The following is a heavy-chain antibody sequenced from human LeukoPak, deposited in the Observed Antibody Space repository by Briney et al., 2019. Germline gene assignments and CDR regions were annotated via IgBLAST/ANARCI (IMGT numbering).Heavy chain of an antibody. J-gene: IGHJ3*02. CDR1: GGTFSSYA. Sequence: SSVKVSCKASGGTFSSYAISWVRQAPGQGLEWMGGIIPIFGTANYAQKFQGRVTITADESTSTAYMELSSLRSEDTAVYHCARVLLSCSSTSCPLCAFDIWGQGTMVTVSS. D-gene: IGHD2-2*01. CDR3: ARVLLSCSSTSCPLCAFDI. V-gene: IGHV1-69*01. CDR2: IIPIFGTA.